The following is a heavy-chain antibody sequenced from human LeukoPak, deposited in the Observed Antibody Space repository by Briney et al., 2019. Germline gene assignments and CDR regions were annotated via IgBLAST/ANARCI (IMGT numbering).Heavy chain of an antibody. V-gene: IGHV3-74*03. CDR1: GFTFSSSA. J-gene: IGHJ4*02. CDR3: AREARVGGALQY. Sequence: GGSLRLSCAAPGFTFSSSAMSWVRQAPGKGLAWVARINPDGSIRTYANSVQGRVTISRDTAKDTLFLQMNSLRAEDTAVYYCAREARVGGALQYWGQGTPVTVSS. CDR2: INPDGSIR. D-gene: IGHD1-26*01.